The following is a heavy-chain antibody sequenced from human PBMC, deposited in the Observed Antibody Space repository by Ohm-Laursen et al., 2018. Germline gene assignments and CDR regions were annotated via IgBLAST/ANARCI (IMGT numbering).Heavy chain of an antibody. CDR3: ASPTTYYYDSSGYYGPGAFDI. V-gene: IGHV5-51*01. D-gene: IGHD3-22*01. CDR2: IYPGDSDT. Sequence: ESLKISCKGSGYSFTSYWIGWVRQMPGKGLEWMGIIYPGDSDTRYSPSFQGQVTISADKSISTAYLQWSSLKASDTAMYYCASPTTYYYDSSGYYGPGAFDIWGQGTMVTVSS. J-gene: IGHJ3*02. CDR1: GYSFTSYW.